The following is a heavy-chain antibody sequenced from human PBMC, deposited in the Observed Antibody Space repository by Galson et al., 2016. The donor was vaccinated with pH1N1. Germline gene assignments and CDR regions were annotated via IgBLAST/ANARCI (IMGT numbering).Heavy chain of an antibody. J-gene: IGHJ4*01. D-gene: IGHD6-13*01. CDR1: GYTFTNYG. CDR2: VDPKTGGT. V-gene: IGHV1-2*06. Sequence: SVKVSCKASGYTFTNYGISWVRQAPGHGLEWIGRVDPKTGGTKYGQKFQGRVTMTSDTSITTGYMELTRLKSDDTALYYCARVEGRAAAGTTGWGQGTLVTVSS. CDR3: ARVEGRAAAGTTG.